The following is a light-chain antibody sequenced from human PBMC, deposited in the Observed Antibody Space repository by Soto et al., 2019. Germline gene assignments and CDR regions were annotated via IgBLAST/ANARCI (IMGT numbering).Light chain of an antibody. CDR1: QTVNSIY. CDR2: GAS. CDR3: QQYDTSPRT. V-gene: IGKV3-20*01. Sequence: EIVLTQSPGTLSLYRGERATLSCRASQTVNSIYFAWYQRKPGQAPRLLIYGASNRATGIPDRFSGSGSGTYFTLTISRLEADDFGVYYCQQYDTSPRTFVQGTKVEIK. J-gene: IGKJ1*01.